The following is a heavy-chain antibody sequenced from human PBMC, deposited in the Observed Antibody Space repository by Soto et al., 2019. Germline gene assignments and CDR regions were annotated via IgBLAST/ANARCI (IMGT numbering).Heavy chain of an antibody. D-gene: IGHD6-13*01. J-gene: IGHJ4*02. Sequence: SETLSLTCAVYGGSFSGYYWSWIRQPPGKGLEWIGEINHSGSTNYNPSLKSRVTISVDTSKNQFSLKLSSVTAADTAVYYCARVPVSWHIDYWGQGNLVTVSS. CDR2: INHSGST. CDR1: GGSFSGYY. CDR3: ARVPVSWHIDY. V-gene: IGHV4-34*01.